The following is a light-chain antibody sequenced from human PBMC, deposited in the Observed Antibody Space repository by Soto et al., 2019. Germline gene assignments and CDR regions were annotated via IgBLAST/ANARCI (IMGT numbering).Light chain of an antibody. CDR2: DVS. V-gene: IGLV2-14*01. CDR1: SSDVGGYNY. CDR3: SSYTSSSTLPYV. Sequence: QSVLTQPASGSGSPGQSITISCTGTSSDVGGYNYVSWYQQHPGKAPKLMIYDVSNRPSGVSNRFSGSKSGNTASLTISGLQAEDEADYYCSSYTSSSTLPYVFGTGTKLTVL. J-gene: IGLJ1*01.